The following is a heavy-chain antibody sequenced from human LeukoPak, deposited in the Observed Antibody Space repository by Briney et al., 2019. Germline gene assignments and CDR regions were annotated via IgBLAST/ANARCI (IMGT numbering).Heavy chain of an antibody. J-gene: IGHJ4*02. CDR1: GGSINSGGYS. CDR2: IYYSGST. V-gene: IGHV4-30-4*07. CDR3: ARGVMQLWVLGYYFDY. D-gene: IGHD5-18*01. Sequence: SETLSLTCAVSGGSINSGGYSWSWIRQPPGRGLEWIGYIYYSGSTYYNPSLKSRVTISVDTSKNQFSLKLSSVTAADTAVYYCARGVMQLWVLGYYFDYWGQGTLVTVSS.